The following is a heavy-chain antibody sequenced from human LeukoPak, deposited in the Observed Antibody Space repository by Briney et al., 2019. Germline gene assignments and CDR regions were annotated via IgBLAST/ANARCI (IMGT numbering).Heavy chain of an antibody. Sequence: SEILSLTCAVYGGSFTGYYWSWIRQPPGKGLEWIGEINHSGSTNYNPSLKSRVTISVDTSKNQFSLKLSSVTAADTAVYYCARSLSLESSGLGDDYWGQGTLVTVSS. CDR3: ARSLSLESSGLGDDY. D-gene: IGHD3-22*01. CDR2: INHSGST. J-gene: IGHJ4*02. CDR1: GGSFTGYY. V-gene: IGHV4-34*01.